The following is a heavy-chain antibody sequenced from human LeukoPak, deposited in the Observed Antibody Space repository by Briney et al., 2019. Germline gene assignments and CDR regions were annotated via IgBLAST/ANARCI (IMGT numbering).Heavy chain of an antibody. V-gene: IGHV3-23*01. Sequence: TGGSLRLSCVASGFTFNNYAMTWVRQAPGKGLEWVSAISGSGYSTYYADSVKGRFTISRDNAKNSLYLQLSSLRVEDMGVYYCARDGETAAPWALDLWGQGTVVSVSS. CDR3: ARDGETAAPWALDL. CDR1: GFTFNNYA. CDR2: ISGSGYST. J-gene: IGHJ3*01. D-gene: IGHD3-10*01.